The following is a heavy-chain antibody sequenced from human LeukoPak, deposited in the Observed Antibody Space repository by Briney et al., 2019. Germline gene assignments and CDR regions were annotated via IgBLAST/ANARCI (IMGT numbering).Heavy chain of an antibody. D-gene: IGHD3-22*01. CDR2: INSDGSST. J-gene: IGHJ4*02. Sequence: PGGSLGLSCAASGFTFSSYWMHWVRQAPGKGLVWVSRINSDGSSTSYADSVKGRFTISRDNAKNTLYLQMNSLRAEDTAVYYCARDGYDSSGYYTGFDYWGQRTLVTVSS. CDR3: ARDGYDSSGYYTGFDY. CDR1: GFTFSSYW. V-gene: IGHV3-74*01.